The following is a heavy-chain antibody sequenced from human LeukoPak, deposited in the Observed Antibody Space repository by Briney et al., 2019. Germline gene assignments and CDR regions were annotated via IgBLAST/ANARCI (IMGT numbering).Heavy chain of an antibody. J-gene: IGHJ1*01. CDR1: GDSISTYY. CDR2: IYFSGGT. D-gene: IGHD3-10*01. CDR3: AGLDGSGSPRGD. Sequence: PSETLSLTCTVSGDSISTYYWSWIRQPPGQGLEWIGCIYFSGGTKYNSSLKSRVTISVDTSKNQFSLKLSSVTAADTAVYYCAGLDGSGSPRGDWGQGTLVTVSS. V-gene: IGHV4-59*08.